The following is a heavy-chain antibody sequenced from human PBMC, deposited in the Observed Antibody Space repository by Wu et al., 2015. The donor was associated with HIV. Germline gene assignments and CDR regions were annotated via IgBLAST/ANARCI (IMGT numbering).Heavy chain of an antibody. D-gene: IGHD3-10*01. V-gene: IGHV1-8*01. CDR3: ARDIHYYFTMVPGVIIYFYYYAMDI. CDR1: GYTFTNYD. Sequence: QVYLVQSGAEVKKPGASVKVSCKASGYTFTNYDINWVRQAPGQGLEWMGWMNPNSGNRGYAQKFQGRVTMTRKTSISTAYMELNSLRSQDTAIYYCARDIHYYFTMVPGVIIYFYYYAMDIVGPRDHGHRLL. J-gene: IGHJ6*02. CDR2: MNPNSGNR.